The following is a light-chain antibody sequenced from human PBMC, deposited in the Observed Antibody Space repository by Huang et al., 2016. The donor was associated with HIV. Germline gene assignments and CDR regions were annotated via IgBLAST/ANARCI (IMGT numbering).Light chain of an antibody. CDR3: QQYNKWPDFT. V-gene: IGKV3-15*01. J-gene: IGKJ3*01. CDR2: GAF. CDR1: QGFRTN. Sequence: EIVMTQSPATLSVSPGERATLSCRASQGFRTNLAWYQQKPGQAPRLVIYGAFTRAPGKPDRFRGSGSGTEFTLTISSLQTEEGAVYYCQQYNKWPDFTFGPGTKVDV.